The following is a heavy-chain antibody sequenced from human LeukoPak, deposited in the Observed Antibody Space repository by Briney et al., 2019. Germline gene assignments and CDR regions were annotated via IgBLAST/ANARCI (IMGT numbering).Heavy chain of an antibody. CDR1: GGSISSYY. V-gene: IGHV4-59*01. J-gene: IGHJ3*02. Sequence: SETLSLTCTVSGGSISSYYWSWIRQPPGKGLEWIGYIYYSGSTNYNPSLKSRVTISVDTSKNQFSLKLSSVTAADTAVYYCARVLLGRFIRAHAFDIWGQGTMVTVSS. CDR3: ARVLLGRFIRAHAFDI. D-gene: IGHD3-16*02. CDR2: IYYSGST.